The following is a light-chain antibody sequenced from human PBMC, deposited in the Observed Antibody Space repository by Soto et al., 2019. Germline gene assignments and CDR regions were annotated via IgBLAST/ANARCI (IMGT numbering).Light chain of an antibody. Sequence: DIQVTHSPSTLSASVRDRGTIILRASQSISSWLAWYQQKPGKAPKLLIYKASSLESGVPSRFSGSGSGTEFTLTISSLQPEDFATYYCQQYNSYWTVGEGTKVDIK. J-gene: IGKJ4*01. CDR1: QSISSW. CDR3: QQYNSYWT. CDR2: KAS. V-gene: IGKV1-5*03.